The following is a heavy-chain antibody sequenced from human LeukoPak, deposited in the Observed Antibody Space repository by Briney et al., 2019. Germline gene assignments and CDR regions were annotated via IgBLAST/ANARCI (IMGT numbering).Heavy chain of an antibody. CDR2: FNREDDEP. V-gene: IGHV1-24*01. J-gene: IGHJ4*02. Sequence: ASLKVSCNISGYTPTDFSMHWVRQAPGKGLEWMGGFNREDDEPIYAPHFRGRVTVTEDTSTDTAYMELSSLRSEDTAVYYCATLDSYYDNSGRPLIPDWGQGTLVTVSS. CDR1: GYTPTDFS. D-gene: IGHD3-22*01. CDR3: ATLDSYYDNSGRPLIPD.